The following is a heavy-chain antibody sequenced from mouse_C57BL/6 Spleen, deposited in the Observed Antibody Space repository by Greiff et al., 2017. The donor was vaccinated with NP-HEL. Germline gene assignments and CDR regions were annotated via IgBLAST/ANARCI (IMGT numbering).Heavy chain of an antibody. Sequence: QVQLQQPGAELVKPGASVKLSCKASGYTFTSYWMHWVKQRPGQGLEWIGMIHPNSGSTNYNEKFKSKATLTVDKSSSTAYMQLSSLTSEDSAVYYCARGDTTVVGRGFAYWGQGTLVTVSA. J-gene: IGHJ3*01. V-gene: IGHV1-64*01. CDR2: IHPNSGST. D-gene: IGHD1-1*01. CDR1: GYTFTSYW. CDR3: ARGDTTVVGRGFAY.